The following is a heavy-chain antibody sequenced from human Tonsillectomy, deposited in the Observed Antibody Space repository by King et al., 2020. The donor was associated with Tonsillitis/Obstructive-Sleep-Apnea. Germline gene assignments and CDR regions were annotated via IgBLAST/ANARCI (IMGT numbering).Heavy chain of an antibody. Sequence: QLVQSGSELKKPGASVKVSCKASGYTFTRFAMNWVRQAPGQGLEWMGWINTNTGNPTYAQGFTGRFVFSLDTSISTTYLQISSLKAEDTAVYYCARGGGVFWGGPVNWFDPWGQGPLVPVSS. CDR2: INTNTGNP. V-gene: IGHV7-4-1*02. CDR1: GYTFTRFA. D-gene: IGHD3-3*01. J-gene: IGHJ5*02. CDR3: ARGGGVFWGGPVNWFDP.